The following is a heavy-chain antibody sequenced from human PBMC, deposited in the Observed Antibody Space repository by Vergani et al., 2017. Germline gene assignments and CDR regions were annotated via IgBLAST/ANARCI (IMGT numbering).Heavy chain of an antibody. CDR3: SRGPWLSYGAGKQFYGMDV. J-gene: IGHJ6*02. CDR2: ITPLFGTT. Sequence: QVQLVQSGAELKKPGSSVKVSCKASGGTFSSHGISWVRQAPGQGFEWMGRITPLFGTTNIPQKFRGRVTITADKSTGTADMELSSLKSEDTAMYYCSRGPWLSYGAGKQFYGMDVWGQGTKVTVS. V-gene: IGHV1-69*06. CDR1: GGTFSSHG. D-gene: IGHD3-10*01.